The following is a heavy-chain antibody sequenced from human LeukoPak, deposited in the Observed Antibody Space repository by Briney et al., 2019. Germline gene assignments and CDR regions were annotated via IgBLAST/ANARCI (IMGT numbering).Heavy chain of an antibody. CDR1: GASISSYY. Sequence: SETLSLTCTVSGASISSYYWSWIRQPPGKGLEWIGCIYYRGSTKYNPSLKSRVTISVDTSKNQFSLKLSSVTAADTAVYYCASGPYPAAGTDHQFDYWGQGTLVTVSS. V-gene: IGHV4-59*01. CDR3: ASGPYPAAGTDHQFDY. D-gene: IGHD6-13*01. CDR2: IYYRGST. J-gene: IGHJ4*02.